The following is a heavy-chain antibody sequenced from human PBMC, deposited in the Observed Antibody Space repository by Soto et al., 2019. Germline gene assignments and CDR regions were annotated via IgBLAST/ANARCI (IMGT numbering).Heavy chain of an antibody. CDR1: GFSLSTSGVG. D-gene: IGHD6-13*01. CDR3: AHIAAAGDYYYYGMDV. CDR2: IYWDDDK. Sequence: QITLKESGPSLVKPTQTLTLTCTFSGFSLSTSGVGVCWIRQPPGKALEWLALIYWDDDKRYSPSLKSRLTITKDTSKNQVVLTMTNMDPVDTATYYCAHIAAAGDYYYYGMDVWGQGTTVTVSS. J-gene: IGHJ6*02. V-gene: IGHV2-5*02.